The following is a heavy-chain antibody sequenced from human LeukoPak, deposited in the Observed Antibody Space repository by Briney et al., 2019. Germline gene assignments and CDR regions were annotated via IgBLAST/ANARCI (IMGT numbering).Heavy chain of an antibody. Sequence: ASVKVSCKASGYTFTSYDINWVRQATGQGLEWMGGMNPNSGNTGYAQKFQGRVTMTRNTSISTAYMELSSLRSEDTAVYYCARGLSRRGSIAARFYYYYMDVWGKGTTVTVSS. J-gene: IGHJ6*03. CDR2: MNPNSGNT. CDR3: ARGLSRRGSIAARFYYYYMDV. D-gene: IGHD6-6*01. CDR1: GYTFTSYD. V-gene: IGHV1-8*01.